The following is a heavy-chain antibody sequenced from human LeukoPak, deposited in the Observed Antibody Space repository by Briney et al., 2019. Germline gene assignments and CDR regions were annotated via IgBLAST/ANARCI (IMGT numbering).Heavy chain of an antibody. Sequence: LSCAASGFTFSSYAMSWVRQAPGKGLEWIGEINHSGSTNYNPSLKSRVTISVDTSKNQFSLKLSSVTAADTAVYYCARVPRGYSYGPDPYYFDYWGQGTLVTVSS. CDR2: INHSGST. CDR3: ARVPRGYSYGPDPYYFDY. CDR1: GFTFSSYA. V-gene: IGHV4-34*01. D-gene: IGHD5-18*01. J-gene: IGHJ4*02.